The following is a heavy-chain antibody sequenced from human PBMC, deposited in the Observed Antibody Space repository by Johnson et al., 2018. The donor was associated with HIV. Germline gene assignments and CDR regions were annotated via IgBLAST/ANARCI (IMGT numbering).Heavy chain of an antibody. CDR2: ISYEGSNN. CDR1: GFTFSSYA. J-gene: IGHJ3*02. V-gene: IGHV3-30*14. D-gene: IGHD5-24*01. CDR3: ARVRMRGGYNSVDAFDI. Sequence: VQLVESGGGVVQPGRSLRLSCAASGFTFSSYAMHWVRQAPGKGLEWVAVISYEGSNNYYADSVKGRFTIYRDNSKNTLYLQMGRLGAEDMAVYYCARVRMRGGYNSVDAFDIWGQGTMVTVSS.